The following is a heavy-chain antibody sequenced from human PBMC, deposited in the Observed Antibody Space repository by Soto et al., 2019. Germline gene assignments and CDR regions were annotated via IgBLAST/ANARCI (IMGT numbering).Heavy chain of an antibody. CDR3: AKDMIWGGMTTIHYFDS. J-gene: IGHJ4*02. V-gene: IGHV3-9*02. CDR1: GFTAADYA. D-gene: IGHD4-17*01. Sequence: EVQLVESGGGLVQPGRSLRLSCVASGFTAADYAMHWVRQAPGKGLEWVAGISSNSDTIDYASSVKGRFTISRDNAKKSLFLQMNSLRPEDTALYYWAKDMIWGGMTTIHYFDSWGEGALVSVSS. CDR2: ISSNSDTI.